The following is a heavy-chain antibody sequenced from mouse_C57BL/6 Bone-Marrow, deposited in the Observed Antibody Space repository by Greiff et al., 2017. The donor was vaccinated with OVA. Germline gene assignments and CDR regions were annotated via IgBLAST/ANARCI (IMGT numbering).Heavy chain of an antibody. V-gene: IGHV1-50*01. CDR2: IDPFDSYT. Sequence: QVQLQQPGAELVKPGASVKLSCKASGYTFTSYWMQWVKQRPGQGLEWIGEIDPFDSYTNYNQKFKGKATLTVDTSSSTAYMQISSLTSEDSAVYYCARTHYYDYPYWGQGTTLTVSS. CDR1: GYTFTSYW. CDR3: ARTHYYDYPY. D-gene: IGHD2-4*01. J-gene: IGHJ2*01.